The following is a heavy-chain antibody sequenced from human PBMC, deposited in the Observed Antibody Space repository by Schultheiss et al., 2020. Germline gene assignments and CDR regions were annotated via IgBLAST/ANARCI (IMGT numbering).Heavy chain of an antibody. Sequence: GGSLRLSCAASGFTFSSYSMNWVRQAPGKGLEWVSYISSSSSTIYYADSVKGRFTISRDNAKNSLYLQMNSLRAEDTAVYYCARVGQYYDSSGPPRYWGQGTLVTVSS. V-gene: IGHV3-48*04. CDR2: ISSSSSTI. CDR3: ARVGQYYDSSGPPRY. J-gene: IGHJ4*02. D-gene: IGHD3-22*01. CDR1: GFTFSSYS.